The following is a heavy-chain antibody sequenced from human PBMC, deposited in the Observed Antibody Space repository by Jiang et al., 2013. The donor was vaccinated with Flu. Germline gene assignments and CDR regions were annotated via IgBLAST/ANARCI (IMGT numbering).Heavy chain of an antibody. Sequence: LLKPSETLSLTCTVSGGSISSYYWSWIRQPAGKGLEWIGHIYTSGSTNYNPSLKSRVTMSVDTSKNQFSLKLSSVTAADTAVYYCARDLLHYDSTGSLIDYFDYWGQGTLVTVSS. D-gene: IGHD3-22*01. V-gene: IGHV4-4*07. CDR1: GGSISSYY. CDR3: ARDLLHYDSTGSLIDYFDY. CDR2: IYTSGST. J-gene: IGHJ4*02.